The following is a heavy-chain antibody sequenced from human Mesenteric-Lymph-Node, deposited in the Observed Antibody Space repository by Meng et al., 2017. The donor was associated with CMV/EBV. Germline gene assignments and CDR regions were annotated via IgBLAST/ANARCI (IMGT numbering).Heavy chain of an antibody. D-gene: IGHD3-10*01. CDR2: TYYRSKWYN. V-gene: IGHV6-1*01. J-gene: IGHJ3*02. CDR1: GDSVSSNSAA. CDR3: ARDRAHAFDI. Sequence: SQTLSLTCAISGDSVSSNSAACAWIRQSPSRGLEWLARTYYRSKWYNDYAVSVKSRITINSGTSKNQFSLQLNSVTPEDTAMYYCARDRAHAFDIWDQGTMVTVSS.